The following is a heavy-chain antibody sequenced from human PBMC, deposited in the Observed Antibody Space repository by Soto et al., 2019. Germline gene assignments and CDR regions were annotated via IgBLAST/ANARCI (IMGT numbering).Heavy chain of an antibody. D-gene: IGHD4-17*01. CDR3: ARGLGRDYAGLGWFDP. CDR2: IGTAGDT. J-gene: IGHJ5*02. CDR1: GFTFSSYD. V-gene: IGHV3-13*01. Sequence: GGSLRLSCAASGFTFSSYDMHWVRQATGKGLEWVSAIGTAGDTYYPGSVKGRFTISRENAKNSLYLQMNSLRAGDTAVYYCARGLGRDYAGLGWFDPWGQGTLVTVSS.